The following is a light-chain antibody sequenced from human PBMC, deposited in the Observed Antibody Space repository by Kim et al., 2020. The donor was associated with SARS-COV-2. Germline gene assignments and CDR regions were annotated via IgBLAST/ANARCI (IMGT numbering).Light chain of an antibody. V-gene: IGKV1-27*01. CDR2: GAS. CDR3: QEYKISPNT. CDR1: QAIDIY. J-gene: IGKJ2*01. Sequence: IQMTQSPSSLSVSVGDRVTITCRASQAIDIYLAWYQQKPGKVPKLPIYGASTLQSGVPSRFGGSGSGTDFTFTISSLQPEDVATYYCQEYKISPNTFGQGSKLEI.